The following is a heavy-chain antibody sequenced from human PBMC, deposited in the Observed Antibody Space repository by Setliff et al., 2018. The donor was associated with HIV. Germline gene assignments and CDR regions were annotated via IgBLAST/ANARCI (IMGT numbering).Heavy chain of an antibody. J-gene: IGHJ4*02. CDR3: ARGVRDNSGWSSYYFDY. D-gene: IGHD6-19*01. CDR2: VTHSGRT. CDR1: GGSFSGYY. V-gene: IGHV4-34*01. Sequence: SETLSLTCAVYGGSFSGYYWSWIRQPPGKGLEWIGEVTHSGRTNYNPSLESRVTTSVDTSKKQFSLRLTSVIAADTAVYYCARGVRDNSGWSSYYFDYWGQGTLVTVSS.